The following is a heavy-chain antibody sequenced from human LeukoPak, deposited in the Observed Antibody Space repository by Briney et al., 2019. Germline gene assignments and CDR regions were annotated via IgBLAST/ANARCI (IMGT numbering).Heavy chain of an antibody. D-gene: IGHD6-6*01. J-gene: IGHJ4*02. V-gene: IGHV1-2*02. CDR2: INPNSGGT. CDR3: ARDRLAARGTFDY. CDR1: GYTFTGYY. Sequence: ASAKVSCKASGYTFTGYYMHWVRQAPGQGLEWMGWINPNSGGTNYAQKFQGRVTMPRHTSISTAYMELSRLRSDDTAVYYCARDRLAARGTFDYWGQGTLVTVSS.